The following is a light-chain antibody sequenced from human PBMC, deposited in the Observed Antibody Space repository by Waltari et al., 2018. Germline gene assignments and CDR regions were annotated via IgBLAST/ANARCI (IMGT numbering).Light chain of an antibody. Sequence: QSALTQPASVSGSPGQSITISCTGISSDVGSYKFVSWYQQHPGKAPKLMIYECYKRPSGVFNRFSGFKSGNTSSLTISALQAEDDADYYGCSYAGLNIWLFGGGTKLTVL. CDR3: CSYAGLNIWL. J-gene: IGLJ3*02. CDR1: SSDVGSYKF. CDR2: ECY. V-gene: IGLV2-23*01.